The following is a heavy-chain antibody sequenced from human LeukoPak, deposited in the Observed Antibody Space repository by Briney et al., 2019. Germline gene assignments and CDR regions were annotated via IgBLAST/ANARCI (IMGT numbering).Heavy chain of an antibody. Sequence: GGSLRLSCAASGFTFSSYGMHWVRQAPGKGLEWVAVIWYDGSNKYYADSVKGRFTISRDNSKNTLYLQMNSLRAEDTAVYYCARGDDIVVVPAAMFSFDYWGQGTLVTVSS. J-gene: IGHJ4*02. D-gene: IGHD2-2*01. CDR3: ARGDDIVVVPAAMFSFDY. V-gene: IGHV3-33*01. CDR1: GFTFSSYG. CDR2: IWYDGSNK.